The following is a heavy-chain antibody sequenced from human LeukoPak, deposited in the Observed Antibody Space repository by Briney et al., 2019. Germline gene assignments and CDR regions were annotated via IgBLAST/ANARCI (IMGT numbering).Heavy chain of an antibody. Sequence: PSETLSLTCTVSGGSISSGGYYWSWIRQPAGKGLEWIGHIYTSGSTNYDPSLKSRVTISIDTSKNQFSLKLTSVTAADTAVYYCARVPGEATPWLVDYWGQGTLVTVSS. D-gene: IGHD3-10*01. CDR3: ARVPGEATPWLVDY. CDR1: GGSISSGGYY. CDR2: IYTSGST. J-gene: IGHJ4*02. V-gene: IGHV4-61*09.